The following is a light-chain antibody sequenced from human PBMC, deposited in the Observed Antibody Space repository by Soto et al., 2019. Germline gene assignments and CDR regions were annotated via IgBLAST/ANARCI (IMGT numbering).Light chain of an antibody. CDR2: DAS. J-gene: IGKJ1*01. V-gene: IGKV3-11*01. Sequence: EIVLTQSPATLSLSPGERATLSCRASQSVSKYLAWYQQKPGQAPRLLIYDASSRATGIPARFGGSGSGTDFTLTITSLEPEDFAVYYCQQRSDWPRTFGQGTKVEIK. CDR1: QSVSKY. CDR3: QQRSDWPRT.